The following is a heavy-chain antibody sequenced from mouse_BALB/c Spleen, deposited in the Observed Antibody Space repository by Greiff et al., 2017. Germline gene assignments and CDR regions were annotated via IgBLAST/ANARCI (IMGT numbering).Heavy chain of an antibody. CDR3: ARRDSSGYYFDY. CDR2: IFPGTGTT. J-gene: IGHJ2*01. V-gene: IGHV1S132*01. Sequence: QVQLKESGAELVKPGASVKLSCKTSGYTFTSYWIQWVKQRPGQGLGWIGEIFPGTGTTYCNEKFKGKATLTIDTSSSTAYMQLSSLTSEDSAVYFCARRDSSGYYFDYWGQGTTLTVSS. D-gene: IGHD3-2*01. CDR1: GYTFTSYW.